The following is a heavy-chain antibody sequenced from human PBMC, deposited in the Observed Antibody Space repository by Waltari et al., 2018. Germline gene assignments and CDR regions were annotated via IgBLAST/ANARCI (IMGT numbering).Heavy chain of an antibody. D-gene: IGHD3-22*01. V-gene: IGHV4-34*01. Sequence: QVQLQQWGAGLLKPSETLSLTCAVYGGSFSGYYWSWIRQPPGKGLEWIGEINHSGSTTYNPSLKSRVTISVDTSKNQFSLKLSSVTAADTAVYYCAREGFYYDSSGYYYHGWFDPWGQGTLVTVSS. CDR3: AREGFYYDSSGYYYHGWFDP. CDR2: INHSGST. CDR1: GGSFSGYY. J-gene: IGHJ5*02.